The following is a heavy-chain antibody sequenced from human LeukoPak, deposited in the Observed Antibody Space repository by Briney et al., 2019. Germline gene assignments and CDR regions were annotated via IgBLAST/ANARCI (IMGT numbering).Heavy chain of an antibody. J-gene: IGHJ5*02. CDR1: GFTFNNYA. CDR2: IGYSGGGT. V-gene: IGHV3-23*01. Sequence: GGSLRLSGAASGFTFNNYAMSWDRQAPGNGLEWVSTIGYSGGGTYYADSVKGRFTISRDNSKNTLYLQVNSLRAEDTAVYYCAKDGTVTGPGWFDPWGQGTLVTVSS. D-gene: IGHD2-21*02. CDR3: AKDGTVTGPGWFDP.